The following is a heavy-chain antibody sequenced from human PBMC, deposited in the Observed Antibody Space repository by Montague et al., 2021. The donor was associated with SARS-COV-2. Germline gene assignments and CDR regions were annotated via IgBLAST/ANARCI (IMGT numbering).Heavy chain of an antibody. D-gene: IGHD3-9*01. CDR3: ASSGITLTGLDAFDI. V-gene: IGHV6-1*01. CDR2: AYYRSKWDS. J-gene: IGHJ3*02. Sequence: CAISGDSVFSKSVAWNWLRQSPSRGLEWLGRAYYRSKWDSDYAESVKRRLVITPDTSKNQVSLQLNSVIPEDPAVYFCASSGITLTGLDAFDIWGQGTMVTVSS. CDR1: GDSVFSKSVA.